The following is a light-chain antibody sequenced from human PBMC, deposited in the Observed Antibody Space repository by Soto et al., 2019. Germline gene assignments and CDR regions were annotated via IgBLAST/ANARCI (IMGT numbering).Light chain of an antibody. CDR1: TSNIGTNA. CDR2: TNT. Sequence: QSVLSQPPSTSGTPGQRVTVSCSGSTSNIGTNAVNWFQHLPGTAPKLLIYTNTQRPSGVPDRFSASKSGTSASLVIDGLQSEDEADYYCATWHDYFYVFGTGTKVTVL. V-gene: IGLV1-44*01. CDR3: ATWHDYFYV. J-gene: IGLJ1*01.